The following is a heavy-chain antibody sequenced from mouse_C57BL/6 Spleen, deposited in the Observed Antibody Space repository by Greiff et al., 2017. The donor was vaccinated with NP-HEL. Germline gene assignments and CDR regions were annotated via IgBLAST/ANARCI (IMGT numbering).Heavy chain of an antibody. CDR2: INPNNGGT. CDR1: GYTFTDYN. J-gene: IGHJ3*01. CDR3: ARSGDGGFAY. D-gene: IGHD3-1*01. Sequence: VQLQQSGPELVKPGASVKIPCKASGYTFTDYNMDWVKQSHGKSLEWIGDINPNNGGTIYDQKFKGKATLTVDKSSSTAYMELRSLTSEDTAVYYCARSGDGGFAYWGQGTLVTVSA. V-gene: IGHV1-18*01.